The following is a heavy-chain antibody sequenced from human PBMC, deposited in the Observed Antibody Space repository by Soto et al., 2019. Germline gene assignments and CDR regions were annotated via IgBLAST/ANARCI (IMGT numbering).Heavy chain of an antibody. CDR2: INSDGSST. J-gene: IGHJ4*02. Sequence: GGSLRLSCAASGFTFRSYWIQWVRQAPGKGLVWVSWINSDGSSTSYADSVKGRFTISRDNAKNTLYLQLNSLRAEDTAVYYCASGGSSLNFDSWGQGTLVTVSS. CDR1: GFTFRSYW. V-gene: IGHV3-74*01. D-gene: IGHD6-6*01. CDR3: ASGGSSLNFDS.